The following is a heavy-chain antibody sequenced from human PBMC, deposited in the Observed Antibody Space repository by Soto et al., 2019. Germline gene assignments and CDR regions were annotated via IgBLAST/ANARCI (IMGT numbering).Heavy chain of an antibody. CDR3: ARDFRAGIYYGSGSSNDY. Sequence: QVQLVQSGAEVKKPRASVKVSCKASGYTFISYGISWVRQAPGQGLEWMGWISAYNGNTNYAQKLQGRVTMTTDTYTSTAYMELRSLRSDDTAIYYCARDFRAGIYYGSGSSNDYWGQGTLVTVSS. CDR2: ISAYNGNT. CDR1: GYTFISYG. V-gene: IGHV1-18*01. J-gene: IGHJ4*02. D-gene: IGHD3-10*01.